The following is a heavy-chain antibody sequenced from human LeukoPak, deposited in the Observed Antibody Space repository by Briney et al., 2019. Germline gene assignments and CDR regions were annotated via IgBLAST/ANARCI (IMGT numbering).Heavy chain of an antibody. CDR2: SCTSGST. Sequence: TSETLSLTCTVSGGSISSNCWNWIRQPPGKGLEWIGYSCTSGSTNYNPSLMSRVTISVDTSKNQFSLKMISATAADTAVYYCARHQHQLVTGYDYWGQGTLVTVSS. CDR3: ARHQHQLVTGYDY. J-gene: IGHJ4*02. V-gene: IGHV4-4*09. D-gene: IGHD6-13*01. CDR1: GGSISSNC.